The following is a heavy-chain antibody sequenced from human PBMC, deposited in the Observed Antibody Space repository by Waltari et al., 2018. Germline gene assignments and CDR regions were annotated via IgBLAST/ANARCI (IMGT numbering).Heavy chain of an antibody. CDR1: GGPISRHY. J-gene: IGHJ3*02. Sequence: QVQLQESGPGLGKPSETLSLTCAVSGGPISRHYCRWIRTPPGKALEWIGYIYYVGSTNYNPSLKSRVTISVDTSKNQFSLKLSSVTAADTAVYYCARDSLPFIAAAPRQRHAFDIWGQGTMVTVSS. V-gene: IGHV4-59*11. CDR2: IYYVGST. CDR3: ARDSLPFIAAAPRQRHAFDI. D-gene: IGHD6-13*01.